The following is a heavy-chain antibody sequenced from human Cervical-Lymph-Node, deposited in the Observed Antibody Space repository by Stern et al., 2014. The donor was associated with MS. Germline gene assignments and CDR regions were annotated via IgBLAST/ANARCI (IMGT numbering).Heavy chain of an antibody. CDR1: GDTFTTYA. CDR2: IIPLFGTA. J-gene: IGHJ3*02. CDR3: VRTQRLIQLRINDAFDI. D-gene: IGHD1-1*01. Sequence: VQLVQSGAEVKKPGSSVKVSCKASGDTFTTYAFSWVRLAPGQGPEWMGGIIPLFGTANYAQRFQGRVTITAHKFTSTVYLEFKSLTSADTAVYYCVRTQRLIQLRINDAFDIWGQGTLVTVSS. V-gene: IGHV1-69*06.